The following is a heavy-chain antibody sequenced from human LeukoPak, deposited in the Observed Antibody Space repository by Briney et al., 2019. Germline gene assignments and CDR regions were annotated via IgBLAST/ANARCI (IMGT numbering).Heavy chain of an antibody. Sequence: PGGSLRLSCAASGFTVSGNHMSWVRQSPGKGLQWVSYISITSRTTNYADSVKGRFTTSRDSAKNSLYLQMNSLRDEDTAVYYCATEKAFAFDIWGQGTVVTVSS. V-gene: IGHV3-48*02. J-gene: IGHJ3*02. CDR3: ATEKAFAFDI. CDR2: ISITSRTT. CDR1: GFTVSGNH.